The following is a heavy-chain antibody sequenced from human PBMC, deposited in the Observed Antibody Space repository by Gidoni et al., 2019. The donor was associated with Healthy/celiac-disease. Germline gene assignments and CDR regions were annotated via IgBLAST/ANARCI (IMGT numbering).Heavy chain of an antibody. Sequence: GTFSSYAISWVRQAPGQGLEWMGGIIPIFGTANYAQKFQGRVTITADESTSTAYMELSSLRSEDTAVYYCARALAEYYYGSGSQFGYYGMDVWGQGTTVTVSS. J-gene: IGHJ6*02. V-gene: IGHV1-69*01. CDR3: ARALAEYYYGSGSQFGYYGMDV. D-gene: IGHD3-10*01. CDR1: GTFSSYA. CDR2: IIPIFGTA.